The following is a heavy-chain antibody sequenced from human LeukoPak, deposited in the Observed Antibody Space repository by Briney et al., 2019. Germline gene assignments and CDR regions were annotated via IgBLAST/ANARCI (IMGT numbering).Heavy chain of an antibody. Sequence: SQTLSLTCTVSGGSISSGSYYWSWIRQPAGKGLEWIGRIYTSGSTNYNPSLKSRVTISVDTSKNQFSLKLSSVTAADTAVYYCARDPWSVGGFFDYWGQGTLVTVSS. J-gene: IGHJ4*02. CDR1: GGSISSGSYY. CDR2: IYTSGST. CDR3: ARDPWSVGGFFDY. D-gene: IGHD4-23*01. V-gene: IGHV4-61*02.